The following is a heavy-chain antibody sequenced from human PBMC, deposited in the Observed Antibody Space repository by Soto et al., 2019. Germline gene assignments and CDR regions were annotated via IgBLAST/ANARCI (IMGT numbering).Heavy chain of an antibody. CDR1: GLSLSNAGMG. V-gene: IGHV2-26*01. D-gene: IGHD2-21*02. J-gene: IGHJ4*02. CDR2: ICSDDEK. CDR3: VRISDCGGACYPFDY. Sequence: QVTLKESGPVLVKPTETLTLTCSVSGLSLSNAGMGVGWIRQPPGRALEWLAHICSDDEKSYRTSLKSRLTISNDTSKSQVVLTMTNMDPVYTATYYCVRISDCGGACYPFDYWGQGTLISVSS.